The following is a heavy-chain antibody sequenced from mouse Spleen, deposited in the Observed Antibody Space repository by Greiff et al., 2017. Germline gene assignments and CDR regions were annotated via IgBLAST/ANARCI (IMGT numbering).Heavy chain of an antibody. J-gene: IGHJ1*01. Sequence: VQGVESGPGLVQPSQSLSITCTVSGFSLTSYGVHWVRQSPGKGLEWLGVIWRGGSTDYNAAFMSRLSITKDNSKSQVFFKMNSLQADDTAIYYCAKTNYYGSSYWYFDVWGAGTTVTVSS. CDR1: GFSLTSYG. V-gene: IGHV2-5*01. CDR2: IWRGGST. CDR3: AKTNYYGSSYWYFDV. D-gene: IGHD1-1*01.